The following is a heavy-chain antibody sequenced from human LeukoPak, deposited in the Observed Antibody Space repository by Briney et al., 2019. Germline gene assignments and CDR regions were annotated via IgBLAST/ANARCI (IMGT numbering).Heavy chain of an antibody. D-gene: IGHD3-3*01. J-gene: IGHJ5*02. CDR2: INHSGST. V-gene: IGHV4-34*01. CDR3: ARLLSNGYDFWSGYRTGWFDP. Sequence: SETLSLTCAVYGGSFSGYYWSWIRQPPGKGLEWIGEINHSGSTNYNPSLKSRVTISVDTSKNQFSLKLSSVTAADAAVYYCARLLSNGYDFWSGYRTGWFDPWGQGTLVTVSS. CDR1: GGSFSGYY.